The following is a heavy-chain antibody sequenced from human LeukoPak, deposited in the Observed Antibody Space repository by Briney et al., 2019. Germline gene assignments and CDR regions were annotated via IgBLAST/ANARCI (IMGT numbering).Heavy chain of an antibody. Sequence: GGSLRLSCAASGFTFSNYGMHWVRQAPGKGLEWVALIRYDGSSKYYADSVKGRFTISRDISKNTLYLQMSSLRAEDTAVYYCARRAGGYSHPYDYWGQGVLVTVSS. CDR2: IRYDGSSK. D-gene: IGHD4-23*01. CDR1: GFTFSNYG. V-gene: IGHV3-30*02. CDR3: ARRAGGYSHPYDY. J-gene: IGHJ4*02.